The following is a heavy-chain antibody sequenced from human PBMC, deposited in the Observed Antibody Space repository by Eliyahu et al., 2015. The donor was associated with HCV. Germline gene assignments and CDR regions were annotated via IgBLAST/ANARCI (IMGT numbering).Heavy chain of an antibody. CDR2: INHSGST. V-gene: IGHV4-34*01. CDR1: GGSFSGYY. CDR3: ASGISRNSVGY. Sequence: QVQLQQWGAGLLKPSETLSLTCAVYGGSFSGYYWSWIRQPPGKGLEWIGEINHSGSTNYNPSLKSRVTISVDTSKNQFSLKLSSVTAADTAVYYCASGISRNSVGYWGQGTLVTVSS. D-gene: IGHD4-23*01. J-gene: IGHJ4*02.